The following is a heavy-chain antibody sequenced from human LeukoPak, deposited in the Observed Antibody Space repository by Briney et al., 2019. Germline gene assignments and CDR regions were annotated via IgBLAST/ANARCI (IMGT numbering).Heavy chain of an antibody. CDR3: ATGLKYAPEYGMDV. CDR1: GGTFSSYA. D-gene: IGHD1-14*01. Sequence: GASVKVSCKASGGTFSSYAISWVRQAPGQGLEWMGGIIPIFGTANYAQKFQGRVTMTEDTSTDTAYMELSSLRSEDTAVYYCATGLKYAPEYGMDVWGQGTTVTVSS. J-gene: IGHJ6*02. V-gene: IGHV1-69*06. CDR2: IIPIFGTA.